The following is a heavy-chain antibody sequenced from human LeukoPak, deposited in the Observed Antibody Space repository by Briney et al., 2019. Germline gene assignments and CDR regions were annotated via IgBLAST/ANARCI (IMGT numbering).Heavy chain of an antibody. CDR2: ISSSSSYI. J-gene: IGHJ4*02. V-gene: IGHV3-21*01. D-gene: IGHD5-18*01. Sequence: PGGSLRLSCAASGFTFSSYSMTWVRQAPGKGLEWVSSISSSSSYIYYADSVKGRFTISRDNAKNSLYLQMNSLRAEDTAVYYCAREGGYSYGYGAYYFDYWGQGTLVTVSS. CDR1: GFTFSSYS. CDR3: AREGGYSYGYGAYYFDY.